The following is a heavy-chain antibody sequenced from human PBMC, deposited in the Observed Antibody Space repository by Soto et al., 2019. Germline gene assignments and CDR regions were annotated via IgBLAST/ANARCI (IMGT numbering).Heavy chain of an antibody. J-gene: IGHJ5*02. CDR3: AREYYYDSSGPFDP. V-gene: IGHV1-8*01. CDR2: MNPNSGNT. D-gene: IGHD3-22*01. Sequence: QVQLVQSGAEVKKPGASVKVSCKASGYTFTSYDINWVRQATGQGLEWMGWMNPNSGNTGYAQKSQGRVTMTRNTSISTDYVELSSLRSEDTAVYYCAREYYYDSSGPFDPWGQGTLVTVSS. CDR1: GYTFTSYD.